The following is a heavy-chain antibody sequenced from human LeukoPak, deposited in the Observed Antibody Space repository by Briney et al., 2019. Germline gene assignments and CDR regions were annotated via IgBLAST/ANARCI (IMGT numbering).Heavy chain of an antibody. J-gene: IGHJ5*02. V-gene: IGHV1-2*02. CDR2: INPDSGGT. Sequence: ASVKVSCKASGYTFTGYYMHWVRQAPGQGLEWMGWINPDSGGTNYAQKFQGRVTMTRNTSISTAYMELSSLRSEDTAVYYCAAVLEMVTMVRGVNFRGLDPWGQGTLVTVSS. D-gene: IGHD3-10*01. CDR3: AAVLEMVTMVRGVNFRGLDP. CDR1: GYTFTGYY.